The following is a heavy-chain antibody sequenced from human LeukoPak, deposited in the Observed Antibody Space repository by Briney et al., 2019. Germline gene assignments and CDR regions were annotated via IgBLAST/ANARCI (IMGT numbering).Heavy chain of an antibody. CDR2: IYSGGST. CDR1: GFTFSSYY. V-gene: IGHV3-66*04. Sequence: GGSLRLSCAASGFTFSSYYMSWVRQAPGKGLEWVSVIYSGGSTYYADSVKGRFTISRDNSKNTLYLQMNSLRAEDTAVHYCASHSSSWQKRYYFDYWGQGTLVTVSS. D-gene: IGHD6-13*01. CDR3: ASHSSSWQKRYYFDY. J-gene: IGHJ4*02.